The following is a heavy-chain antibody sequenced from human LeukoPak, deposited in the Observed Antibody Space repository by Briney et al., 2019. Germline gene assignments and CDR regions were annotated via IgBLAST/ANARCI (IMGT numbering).Heavy chain of an antibody. CDR2: ISSSSSYI. Sequence: PGGSLRLSCAASGFTFSSYSMNWVRQAPGKGLEWVSSISSSSSYIYYADSVKGRFTISRDNAKNSLYLQMNSLRAEDTAVYYCARGAPYCSGGSCMYYFDYWSQGTLVTVSS. V-gene: IGHV3-21*01. CDR1: GFTFSSYS. J-gene: IGHJ4*02. CDR3: ARGAPYCSGGSCMYYFDY. D-gene: IGHD2-15*01.